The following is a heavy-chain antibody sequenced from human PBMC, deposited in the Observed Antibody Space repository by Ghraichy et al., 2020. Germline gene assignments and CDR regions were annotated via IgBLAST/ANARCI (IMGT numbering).Heavy chain of an antibody. CDR1: GFTFSSYA. CDR3: AKGPTYFWTTREWFDP. CDR2: ISGSGGST. D-gene: IGHD3/OR15-3a*01. J-gene: IGHJ5*02. V-gene: IGHV3-23*01. Sequence: GESLNISCAASGFTFSSYAMSWVRQAPGKGLEWVSAISGSGGSTYYADSVKGRFTISRDNSKNTLYLQMNSLRAEDTAVYYCAKGPTYFWTTREWFDPWGQGTLVTVSS.